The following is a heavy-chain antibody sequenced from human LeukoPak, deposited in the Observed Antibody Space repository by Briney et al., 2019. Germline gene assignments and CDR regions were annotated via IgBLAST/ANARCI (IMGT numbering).Heavy chain of an antibody. D-gene: IGHD5-12*01. CDR3: ARGGLHGMDV. CDR1: GYSFTSYA. Sequence: ASVKVSCKASGYSFTSYAMRWVRQAPGQRLEWMGWSSAGNGNTKYSQEFQGRVTITRDTSASTAYMELSSLRSEDMAVYYCARGGLHGMDVWGQGTTVTVSS. J-gene: IGHJ6*02. V-gene: IGHV1-3*02. CDR2: SSAGNGNT.